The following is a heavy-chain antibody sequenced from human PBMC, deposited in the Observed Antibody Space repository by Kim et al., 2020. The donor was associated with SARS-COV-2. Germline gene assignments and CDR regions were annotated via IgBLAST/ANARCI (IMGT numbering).Heavy chain of an antibody. CDR2: IIPILGIA. CDR1: GGTFSSYA. V-gene: IGHV1-69*04. CDR3: AREGRYCSGGSCYYYGMDV. Sequence: SVKVSCKASGGTFSSYAISWVRQAPGQGLEWMGRIIPILGIANYAQKFQGRVTITADKSTSTAYMELSSLRSEDTAVYYCAREGRYCSGGSCYYYGMDVWGQGTTVTVSS. J-gene: IGHJ6*02. D-gene: IGHD2-15*01.